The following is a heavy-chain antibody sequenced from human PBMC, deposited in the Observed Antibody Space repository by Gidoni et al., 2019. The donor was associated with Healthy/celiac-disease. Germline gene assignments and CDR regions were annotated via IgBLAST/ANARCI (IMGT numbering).Heavy chain of an antibody. J-gene: IGHJ4*02. CDR1: GFPFVDDA. CDR3: AKDWYPYSNYDWAHFDY. V-gene: IGHV3-9*01. CDR2: ISWNSGSI. Sequence: EVQLLESGGGLVQPGRSLSLSCAASGFPFVDDAVHWVRPAPGKGLEWVSVISWNSGSIAYADSEKGRFTISRDNAKNSLYLQMNSLRAEDTALYYCAKDWYPYSNYDWAHFDYWGQGTLVTVSS. D-gene: IGHD4-4*01.